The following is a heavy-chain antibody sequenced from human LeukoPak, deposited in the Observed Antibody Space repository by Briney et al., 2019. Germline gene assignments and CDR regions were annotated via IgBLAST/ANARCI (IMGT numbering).Heavy chain of an antibody. CDR3: AAMAVNWFDP. CDR1: GGSVGSGSYY. D-gene: IGHD5-18*01. V-gene: IGHV4-61*01. J-gene: IGHJ5*02. CDR2: ILYSDIT. Sequence: SETLSLTCVVSGGSVGSGSYYWSWIRQSPGKGLEWIGYILYSDITNYNPSLKSRVTMSVDTSKNQFSLRLTSVTAADTAVYYCAAMAVNWFDPWGQGTLVIVSS.